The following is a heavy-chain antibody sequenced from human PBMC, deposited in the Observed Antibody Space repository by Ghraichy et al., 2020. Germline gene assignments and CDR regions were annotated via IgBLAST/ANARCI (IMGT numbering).Heavy chain of an antibody. CDR3: ARGGWSSGSAEDY. Sequence: GGSLRLSCTASGFTFGDHGMSWFRQAPGKGLEWVGFIRRKAFGGTTEYAASVKGRFTISRDDSKSIAFLQMNSLKTEDTAVYYCARGGWSSGSAEDYWGQGTLVTVSS. CDR1: GFTFGDHG. CDR2: IRRKAFGGTT. D-gene: IGHD6-19*01. J-gene: IGHJ4*02. V-gene: IGHV3-49*03.